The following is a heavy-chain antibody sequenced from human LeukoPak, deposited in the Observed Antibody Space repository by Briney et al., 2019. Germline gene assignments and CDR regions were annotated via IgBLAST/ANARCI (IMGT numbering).Heavy chain of an antibody. CDR1: GGTFSSYA. CDR2: IIPIFGTA. D-gene: IGHD6-6*01. CDR3: ARVGGKQLAHPFDY. J-gene: IGHJ4*02. Sequence: GASVKVSCKGSGGTFSSYAISWVRQAPGQGLEWMGGIIPIFGTANYAQKFQGRVTITTDESTSTAYMELSSLRSEDTAVYYCARVGGKQLAHPFDYWGQGTLVTVSS. V-gene: IGHV1-69*05.